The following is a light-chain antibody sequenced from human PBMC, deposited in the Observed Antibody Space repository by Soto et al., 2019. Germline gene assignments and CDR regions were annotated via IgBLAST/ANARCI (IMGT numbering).Light chain of an antibody. J-gene: IGLJ2*01. Sequence: QSALTQPPSASGSPGQSVTISCTGTSSDVGGYNYVSWYQQHPGKAPKLVIYEVTKRPSGVPDRFFGSKSGNTASLTVSGLQAEDEADYYCSSYAGSKNLVFGGGTKLTVL. CDR3: SSYAGSKNLV. V-gene: IGLV2-8*01. CDR2: EVT. CDR1: SSDVGGYNY.